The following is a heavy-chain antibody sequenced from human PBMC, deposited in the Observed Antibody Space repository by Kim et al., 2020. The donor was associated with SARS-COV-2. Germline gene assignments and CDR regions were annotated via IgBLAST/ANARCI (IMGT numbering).Heavy chain of an antibody. D-gene: IGHD2-2*01. CDR2: VLYDGSNE. J-gene: IGHJ5*02. Sequence: GGSLRLSCAASGLTFNRFCMHWVRQAPGKGLEWVAAVLYDGSNEYYADSVKGRFTISRDNSKRTLYRQMNSLRAEETAVYYCARATIVEVPAAKTWFGP. V-gene: IGHV3-30*03. CDR1: GLTFNRFC. CDR3: ARATIVEVPAAKTWFGP.